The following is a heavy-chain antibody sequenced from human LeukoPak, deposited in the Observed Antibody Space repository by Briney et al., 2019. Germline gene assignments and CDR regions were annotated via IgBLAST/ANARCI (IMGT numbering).Heavy chain of an antibody. J-gene: IGHJ4*02. V-gene: IGHV3-33*01. CDR2: IWYDGDNK. CDR3: ARATYPDFDY. CDR1: GFTFRNYG. Sequence: SGRSLRLSCTASGFTFRNYGMHWVRQAPGKGLEWVAVIWYDGDNKYYADSVKGRFTISRDNSQNTLYLQMSSLRAEDTALYYCARATYPDFDYWGQGTLVTVSS.